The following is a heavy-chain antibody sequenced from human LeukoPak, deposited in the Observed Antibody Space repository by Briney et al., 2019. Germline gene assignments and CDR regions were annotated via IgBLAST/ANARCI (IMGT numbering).Heavy chain of an antibody. Sequence: GGSLRLSCTASGFTVSSNYMSWVRQAPGKGLEWVSVIYSSGNTYYADSAKGRFTISRDNSKNTLYLQMNSLRAEDTAVYYCARGYCSSTSCYAGDYWGQGTLVTVSS. D-gene: IGHD2-2*01. CDR3: ARGYCSSTSCYAGDY. J-gene: IGHJ4*02. V-gene: IGHV3-53*01. CDR1: GFTVSSNY. CDR2: IYSSGNT.